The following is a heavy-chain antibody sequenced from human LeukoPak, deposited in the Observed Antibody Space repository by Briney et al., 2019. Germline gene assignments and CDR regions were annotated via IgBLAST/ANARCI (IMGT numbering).Heavy chain of an antibody. D-gene: IGHD2-2*01. V-gene: IGHV3-30*02. CDR3: AKDKPIIVLPTAVDAFGI. CDR1: GFTFSIYG. Sequence: GGSLRLSCAASGFTFSIYGMHWVRQAPGKGLEWMAFILYDGSNKYYADSVKGRFTISRDNSKNTLYLQMNSLRAEDTAVYYCAKDKPIIVLPTAVDAFGIWGQGTVVTVSS. CDR2: ILYDGSNK. J-gene: IGHJ3*02.